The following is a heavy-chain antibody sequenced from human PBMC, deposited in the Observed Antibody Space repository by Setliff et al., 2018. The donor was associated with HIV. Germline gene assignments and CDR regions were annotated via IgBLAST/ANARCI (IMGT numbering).Heavy chain of an antibody. CDR3: ARDRGRYGDYRDFDY. Sequence: PGGSLRLSCAASGFTFGSYAMHWVRQAPGRGLEWVAAISYDGNNKYYADSVKGRFTISRDNSKNTLFLQMNSLRPEDTAVYYCARDRGRYGDYRDFDYWGQGTTVTVSS. CDR2: ISYDGNNK. J-gene: IGHJ4*03. V-gene: IGHV3-30*04. CDR1: GFTFGSYA. D-gene: IGHD4-17*01.